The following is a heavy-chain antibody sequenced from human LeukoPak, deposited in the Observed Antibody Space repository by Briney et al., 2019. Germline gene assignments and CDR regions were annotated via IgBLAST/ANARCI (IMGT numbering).Heavy chain of an antibody. CDR1: GFTFSSYS. J-gene: IGHJ3*02. V-gene: IGHV3-21*01. D-gene: IGHD4-11*01. CDR3: ARVTTAPAAFDI. CDR2: ISSSSSYI. Sequence: PGGSLRLSCAASGFTFSSYSMNWVRQAPGKGLEWVSTISSSSSYIYYADSVKGRFTISRDNAKNSLYLQMNSLRAADMAVYYSARVTTAPAAFDIWGHGTMVTVSS.